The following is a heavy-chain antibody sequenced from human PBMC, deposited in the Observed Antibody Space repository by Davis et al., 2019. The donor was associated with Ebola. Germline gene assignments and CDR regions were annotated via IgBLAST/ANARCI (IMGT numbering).Heavy chain of an antibody. Sequence: AASVKVSCKASGYIFTSNDINWVRQATGQGLEWMGWMNPNSGNTGYAQKFQGRVTMTRNTSISTAYMELSSLRSEDTAVYYCARELIAAAGPLDYWGQGTLVTVSS. CDR3: ARELIAAAGPLDY. D-gene: IGHD6-13*01. V-gene: IGHV1-8*01. CDR1: GYIFTSND. J-gene: IGHJ4*02. CDR2: MNPNSGNT.